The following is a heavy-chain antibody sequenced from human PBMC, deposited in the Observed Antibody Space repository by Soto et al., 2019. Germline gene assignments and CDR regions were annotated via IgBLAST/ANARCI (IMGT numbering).Heavy chain of an antibody. J-gene: IGHJ3*02. D-gene: IGHD3-16*02. CDR3: ARERMITFGGVIVKDAFDI. CDR1: GFTFSSYS. CDR2: ISSSSSTI. Sequence: GGSLRLSCAASGFTFSSYSMNWVRQAPGKGLEWVSYISSSSSTIYYAESVKGRFTISRDNAKNSLYLQMNSLRAEDTAVYYCARERMITFGGVIVKDAFDIWGQGTMVTVSS. V-gene: IGHV3-48*01.